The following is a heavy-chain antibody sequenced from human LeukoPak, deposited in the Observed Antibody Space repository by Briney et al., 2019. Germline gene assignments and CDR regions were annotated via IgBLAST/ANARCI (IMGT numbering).Heavy chain of an antibody. V-gene: IGHV4-31*03. CDR2: IYFSENT. D-gene: IGHD2-21*01. CDR3: ARVSYGGNFFDY. Sequence: SETLSLTCTVSGGSISSGGYYWSWIRQHPGKGLEWIGYIYFSENTYYNPSLKSRVTIPVDTSKNQFSLKLSSVTAADTAVYYCARVSYGGNFFDYWGQGTLVTVSS. J-gene: IGHJ4*02. CDR1: GGSISSGGYY.